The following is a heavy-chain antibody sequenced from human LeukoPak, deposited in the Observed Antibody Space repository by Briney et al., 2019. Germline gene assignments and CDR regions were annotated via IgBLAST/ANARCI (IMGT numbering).Heavy chain of an antibody. J-gene: IGHJ3*02. Sequence: GRSLRLSCAASGFTFDDYAMHWVRQAPGKGLEWVSGISWNSGSIGYADSVKGRFTISRDNAKNSLYLQMNSLRAEDTALYYCAKGGAHDTNAFDIWGQGTMVTVSS. CDR3: AKGGAHDTNAFDI. V-gene: IGHV3-9*01. D-gene: IGHD1-1*01. CDR2: ISWNSGSI. CDR1: GFTFDDYA.